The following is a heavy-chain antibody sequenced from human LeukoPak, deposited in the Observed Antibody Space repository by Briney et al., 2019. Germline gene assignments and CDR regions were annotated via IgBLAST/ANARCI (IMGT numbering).Heavy chain of an antibody. Sequence: ASVKVSCKASGYTFTSYGISWVRQAPGQGLEWMGWISAYNGNTNYAQKLQGRVTMTTDTSTSTAYMELRSLRSDDTAVYYCARDSMVRGVIWRNFYYWGQGTLVTVSS. CDR3: ARDSMVRGVIWRNFYY. V-gene: IGHV1-18*01. CDR1: GYTFTSYG. D-gene: IGHD3-10*01. J-gene: IGHJ4*02. CDR2: ISAYNGNT.